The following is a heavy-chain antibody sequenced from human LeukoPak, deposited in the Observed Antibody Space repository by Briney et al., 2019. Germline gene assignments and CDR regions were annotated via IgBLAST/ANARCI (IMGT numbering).Heavy chain of an antibody. J-gene: IGHJ3*02. CDR2: MNPNSGNT. CDR3: ATPIAVAGTDAFDI. V-gene: IGHV1-8*01. Sequence: ASVNVSCKASGYTFTSYDINWVRQATGQGREWMGWMNPNSGNTGYAQKFQGRVTMTRNTSISTAYMELSSLRSEDTAVYYCATPIAVAGTDAFDIWGQGTMVTVSS. CDR1: GYTFTSYD. D-gene: IGHD6-19*01.